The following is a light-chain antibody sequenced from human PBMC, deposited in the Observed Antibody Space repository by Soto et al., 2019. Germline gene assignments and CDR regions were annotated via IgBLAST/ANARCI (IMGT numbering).Light chain of an antibody. Sequence: QSALTQPPSASGSPGQSVTISCTGTSSDVGGYNYVSWYQQHPGKAPKLMIYEVNKRPSGVPDRFSGSKSDNTASLTDSGLQAEDEAYYYCSSYAGSNHVIFGGGTQLTVL. CDR3: SSYAGSNHVI. J-gene: IGLJ2*01. V-gene: IGLV2-8*01. CDR1: SSDVGGYNY. CDR2: EVN.